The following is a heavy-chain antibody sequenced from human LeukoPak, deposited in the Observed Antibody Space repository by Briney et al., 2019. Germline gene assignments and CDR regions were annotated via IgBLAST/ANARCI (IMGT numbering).Heavy chain of an antibody. CDR3: ARVIQDCSGGSCYSIDY. Sequence: SEALSLTCTVSGGSISSYYWSWIRQPPGKGLEWIGYIYYSGSTNYNPSLKSRVTISVDTSKNQFSLKLSSVTAADMAVYYCARVIQDCSGGSCYSIDYWGQGTLVTVSS. CDR1: GGSISSYY. CDR2: IYYSGST. D-gene: IGHD2-15*01. V-gene: IGHV4-59*01. J-gene: IGHJ4*02.